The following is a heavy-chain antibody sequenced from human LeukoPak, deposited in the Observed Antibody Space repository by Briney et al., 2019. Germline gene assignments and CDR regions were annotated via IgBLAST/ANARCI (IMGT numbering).Heavy chain of an antibody. Sequence: PGRSLRLSCAASGFTFSSYAMHWVRQAPGKGLEWVSVIYSGGSTYYADSVKGRFTISRDNSKNTLYLQMNSLRAEDTAVYYCARGWVVVPAAMSPPLDYWGQGTLVTVSS. J-gene: IGHJ4*02. CDR2: IYSGGST. D-gene: IGHD2-2*01. CDR3: ARGWVVVPAAMSPPLDY. CDR1: GFTFSSYA. V-gene: IGHV3-66*01.